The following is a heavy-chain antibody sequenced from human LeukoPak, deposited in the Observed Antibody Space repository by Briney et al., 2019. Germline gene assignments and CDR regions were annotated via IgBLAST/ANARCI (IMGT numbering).Heavy chain of an antibody. J-gene: IGHJ4*02. CDR3: TTLAHGDCEDFDY. Sequence: GGSLRLSCAASGFTFSSIGMHWVRQAPGKGLEWVGRIKSKTDGGTTDYAAPVKGRFTISRDDSKNTLYLQMNSLKTEDTAVYYCTTLAHGDCEDFDYWGQGTLVTVSS. CDR1: GFTFSSIG. D-gene: IGHD2-21*02. V-gene: IGHV3-15*01. CDR2: IKSKTDGGTT.